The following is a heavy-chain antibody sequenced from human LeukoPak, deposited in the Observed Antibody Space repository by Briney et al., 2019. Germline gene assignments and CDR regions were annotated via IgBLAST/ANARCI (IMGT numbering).Heavy chain of an antibody. V-gene: IGHV4-34*01. Sequence: ASETLSLTCAVYGGSFSGYYWSWIRQPPGKGLEWIGEINHSGSTNYNPSLKSRVTISVDTSKNQFSLKLSSVTAADTAVYYCARDYYDSWFDPWGQGTLVTVSS. J-gene: IGHJ5*02. CDR2: INHSGST. D-gene: IGHD3-22*01. CDR3: ARDYYDSWFDP. CDR1: GGSFSGYY.